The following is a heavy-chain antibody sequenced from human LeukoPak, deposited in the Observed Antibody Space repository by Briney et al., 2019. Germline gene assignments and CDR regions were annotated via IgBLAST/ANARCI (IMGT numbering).Heavy chain of an antibody. D-gene: IGHD6-13*01. Sequence: PSETLSLTCTVSGASISSGSFYWSWIRQPAGKGLEWIGRIYSSGSTNYNPSLKSRVTIAEDTSKNQFSLKLSSVTAADTAVYYCARAPMILTIYSSSWYAGGAFDIWGQGTMVTVSS. CDR1: GASISSGSFY. J-gene: IGHJ3*02. V-gene: IGHV4-61*02. CDR2: IYSSGST. CDR3: ARAPMILTIYSSSWYAGGAFDI.